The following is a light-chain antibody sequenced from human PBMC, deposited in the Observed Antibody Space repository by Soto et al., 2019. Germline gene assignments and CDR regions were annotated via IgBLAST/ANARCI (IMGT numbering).Light chain of an antibody. J-gene: IGKJ2*01. Sequence: DIQMTQSPSSLSASVGDKVTITCRASQTISRYLNWYRQKPGKAPELLIYATSTLQSGVPSRFSGSGSGTDFTLTITSLQAEDFATYYCQQSYSNMYTFGQGTKV. V-gene: IGKV1-39*01. CDR1: QTISRY. CDR2: ATS. CDR3: QQSYSNMYT.